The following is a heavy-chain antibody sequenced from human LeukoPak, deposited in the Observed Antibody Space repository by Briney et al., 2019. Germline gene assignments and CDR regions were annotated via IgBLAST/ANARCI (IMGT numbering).Heavy chain of an antibody. CDR1: GYSISSGYY. D-gene: IGHD2-2*01. CDR3: ASSLVGAFDI. J-gene: IGHJ3*02. CDR2: IYHSGST. V-gene: IGHV4-38-2*02. Sequence: SETLSLTCTVSGYSISSGYYWGWIRPPPGKGLEWIGSIYHSGSTYYNPSLKSRVTISVDTSKNQFSLKLSSVTAADTAVYYCASSLVGAFDIWGQGTMVTVSS.